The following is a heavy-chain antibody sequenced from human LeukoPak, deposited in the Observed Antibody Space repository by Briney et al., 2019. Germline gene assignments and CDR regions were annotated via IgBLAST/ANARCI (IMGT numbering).Heavy chain of an antibody. CDR1: GGSISSYY. J-gene: IGHJ4*02. V-gene: IGHV4-4*07. Sequence: SETLSLTCTVSGGSISSYYWSWIRQPAGKGLEWIGRIYTSGSTNYNPSLKSRVTMSVDTSKNQFSLKLSSVTAADTAVYYCARIAAAGLPTFYYLDYWGQGTLVTVSS. CDR3: ARIAAAGLPTFYYLDY. CDR2: IYTSGST. D-gene: IGHD6-13*01.